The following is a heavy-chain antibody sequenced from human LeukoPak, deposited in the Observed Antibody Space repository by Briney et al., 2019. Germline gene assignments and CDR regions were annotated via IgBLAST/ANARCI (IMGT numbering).Heavy chain of an antibody. Sequence: GRALRLSCAASGFTFSSHGMHWVRQAPGKGLEWVAVIWYDGSNKYYADSVKGRFTISRDNSKNTLYLQMNSLRAEDTAVYYCAKDLYSGSYTSDYWGQGTLVTVSS. D-gene: IGHD1-26*01. V-gene: IGHV3-33*06. J-gene: IGHJ4*02. CDR2: IWYDGSNK. CDR3: AKDLYSGSYTSDY. CDR1: GFTFSSHG.